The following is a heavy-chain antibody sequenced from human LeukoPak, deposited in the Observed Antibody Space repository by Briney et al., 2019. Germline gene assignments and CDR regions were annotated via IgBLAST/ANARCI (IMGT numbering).Heavy chain of an antibody. CDR3: ASSQSGYFVQ. J-gene: IGHJ4*02. CDR1: GFTFSNFY. V-gene: IGHV3-74*01. CDR2: LNNDGSIT. D-gene: IGHD3-9*01. Sequence: GGSLRLSCAASGFTFSNFYMHWVRQAPGKGLVWVSRLNNDGSITNYADSVKGRFTISRDNAKNTLYLQMNSLRAEDTAVYFCASSQSGYFVQWGQGTLVTVSS.